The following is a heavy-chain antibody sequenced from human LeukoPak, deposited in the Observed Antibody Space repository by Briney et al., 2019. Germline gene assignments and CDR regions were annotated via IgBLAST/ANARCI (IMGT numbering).Heavy chain of an antibody. D-gene: IGHD3-10*01. V-gene: IGHV4-59*01. J-gene: IGHJ3*02. CDR1: GGSISSYC. CDR3: ARDLESFDSGI. Sequence: PSETLSLTCTVSGGSISSYCWSWIRQPPGKGLEWIGYIYYSGSTNYNPSLKSRVTISVDTSKNQFSPKLSSVTAADTAVYYCARDLESFDSGIWGQGTMVTVSS. CDR2: IYYSGST.